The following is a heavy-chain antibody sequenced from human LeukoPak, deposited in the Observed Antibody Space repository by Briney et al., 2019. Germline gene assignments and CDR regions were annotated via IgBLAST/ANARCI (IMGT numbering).Heavy chain of an antibody. D-gene: IGHD2-2*01. V-gene: IGHV4-4*07. Sequence: SETLSLTCTVSGGSISSYYWRWIRQPAGKGLEWVGRIYTSGSNNYNPSLKSRVTISVDTSKNQFSLKLSSVTAADTAVYYCARDSPLRGCSSTSCYPSYYYGMDVWGQGTTVTVSS. CDR2: IYTSGSN. CDR1: GGSISSYY. J-gene: IGHJ6*02. CDR3: ARDSPLRGCSSTSCYPSYYYGMDV.